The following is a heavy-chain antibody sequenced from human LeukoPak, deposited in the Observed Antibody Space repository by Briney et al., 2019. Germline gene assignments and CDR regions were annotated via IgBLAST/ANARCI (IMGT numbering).Heavy chain of an antibody. CDR3: ARASTYYYDSSGYYPLDL. Sequence: GGSLRLSCAASGFTFSSYWMSWVRQAPGKGLEWVANIKQDGSEKYYVDSVKGRFTISRDNAKNSLYLQMNSLRAEDTAVYYCARASTYYYDSSGYYPLDLWGRGTLVTVSS. J-gene: IGHJ2*01. D-gene: IGHD3-22*01. V-gene: IGHV3-7*03. CDR2: IKQDGSEK. CDR1: GFTFSSYW.